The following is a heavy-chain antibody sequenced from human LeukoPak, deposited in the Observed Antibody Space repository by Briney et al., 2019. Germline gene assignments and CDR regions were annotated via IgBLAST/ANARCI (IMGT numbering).Heavy chain of an antibody. D-gene: IGHD3-22*01. CDR3: ARVTNYYDSSGSNDY. CDR2: IIPIFGTA. J-gene: IGHJ4*02. CDR1: GYTFTSYA. Sequence: ASVKVSCKASGYTFTSYAISWVRQAPGQGLEWMGGIIPIFGTANYAQKFQGRVTITADESTSTAYMELSSLRSEDTAVYYCARVTNYYDSSGSNDYWGQGTLVTVSS. V-gene: IGHV1-69*13.